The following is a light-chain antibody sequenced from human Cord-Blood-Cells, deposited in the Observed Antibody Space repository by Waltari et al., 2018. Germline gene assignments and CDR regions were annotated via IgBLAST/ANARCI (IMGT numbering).Light chain of an antibody. CDR2: DDS. V-gene: IGLV3-21*03. Sequence: SYVLTQPPSVSVAPGKTARITCGGNNIGSKSVHWYQQKPGQAPVLVVYDDSDRPSGIPGRFSGSNSGNTATLTIRRVEAGDEADYYCQVWDSSSDHKVFGGGTKLTVL. CDR3: QVWDSSSDHKV. CDR1: NIGSKS. J-gene: IGLJ3*02.